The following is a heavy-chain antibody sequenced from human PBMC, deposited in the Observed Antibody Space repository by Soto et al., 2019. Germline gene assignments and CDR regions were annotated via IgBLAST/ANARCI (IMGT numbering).Heavy chain of an antibody. CDR1: GFTFSNAW. V-gene: IGHV3-15*07. D-gene: IGHD3-22*01. Sequence: GGSLRLSCAASGFTFSNAWMNWVRQAPGKGLEWVGRIKSKTDGGTTDYAAPVKGRFTISRDDSKNTLYLQMNSLKTEDTAVYYCTTFDYYDSSGYPWNYYYYGMDVWGQGTTVTVSS. J-gene: IGHJ6*02. CDR3: TTFDYYDSSGYPWNYYYYGMDV. CDR2: IKSKTDGGTT.